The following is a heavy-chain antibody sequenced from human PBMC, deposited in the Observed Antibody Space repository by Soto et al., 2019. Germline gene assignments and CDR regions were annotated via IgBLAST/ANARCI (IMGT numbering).Heavy chain of an antibody. CDR1: GYTFTSYD. V-gene: IGHV1-8*01. J-gene: IGHJ5*02. D-gene: IGHD6-19*01. Sequence: QVQLVQSGAEVKKPGASVKVSCKASGYTFTSYDINWVRQATGQGLEWMGWMNPNSGNTGYAQKFQGRVTMTRNTSISTAYMELSSLRSEDTAVYYCARNVILRLDSSGWYWFDPWGQGTLVTVSS. CDR2: MNPNSGNT. CDR3: ARNVILRLDSSGWYWFDP.